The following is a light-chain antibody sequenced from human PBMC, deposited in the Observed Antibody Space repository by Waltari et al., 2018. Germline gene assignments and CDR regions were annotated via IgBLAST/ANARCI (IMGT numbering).Light chain of an antibody. CDR2: GAA. CDR3: RKYLHFPAP. Sequence: SPGERATLSCRASQNVGRSLAWYQQKPGQARRLLIYGAATRATGIPDRFSGSRSGTDFSLPISRLEPGDFAVSYARKYLHFPAPFG. V-gene: IGKV3-20*01. CDR1: QNVGRS. J-gene: IGKJ3*01.